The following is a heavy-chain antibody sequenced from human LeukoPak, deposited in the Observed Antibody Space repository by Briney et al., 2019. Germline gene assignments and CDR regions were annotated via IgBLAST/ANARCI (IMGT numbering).Heavy chain of an antibody. J-gene: IGHJ6*02. D-gene: IGHD5-18*01. CDR3: AREDTAMVFGDYYYYGMDV. V-gene: IGHV6-1*01. Sequence: SQTLSLTCAISGDSVSSNSAAWNWIRQSPSRGLEWLGRTYYRSEWYNDYAVSVKSRITINPDTSKNQFSLQLNSVTPEDTAVYYCAREDTAMVFGDYYYYGMDVWGQGTTVTVSS. CDR1: GDSVSSNSAA. CDR2: TYYRSEWYN.